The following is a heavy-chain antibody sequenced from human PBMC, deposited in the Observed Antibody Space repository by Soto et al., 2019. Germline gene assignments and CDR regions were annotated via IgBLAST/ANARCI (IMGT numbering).Heavy chain of an antibody. V-gene: IGHV4-34*01. Sequence: SETLSLTCAVYGESFSGYYWSWIRQPPGKGLEWIGEINRSGSTNYNPSLKSRVTVSLDTSKSQFSLKLGSVTAADTAVYYCARSYHILTGYYTHYYFDYWGQGTLVTVSS. CDR2: INRSGST. CDR3: ARSYHILTGYYTHYYFDY. CDR1: GESFSGYY. D-gene: IGHD3-9*01. J-gene: IGHJ4*02.